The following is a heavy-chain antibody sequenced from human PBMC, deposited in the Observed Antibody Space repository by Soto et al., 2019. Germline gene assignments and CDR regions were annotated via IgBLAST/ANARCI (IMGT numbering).Heavy chain of an antibody. CDR2: MNPNSGNT. D-gene: IGHD4-17*01. CDR3: ARGITPTTTVTTAWYYYMDV. Sequence: ASVKVSCKASGYTFTSYDINWVRQATGQGLEWMGWMNPNSGNTGYAQKFQGRVTMTRNTSISTAYMELSSLRSEDTAVYYCARGITPTTTVTTAWYYYMDVWGKGTTVTVSS. J-gene: IGHJ6*03. V-gene: IGHV1-8*01. CDR1: GYTFTSYD.